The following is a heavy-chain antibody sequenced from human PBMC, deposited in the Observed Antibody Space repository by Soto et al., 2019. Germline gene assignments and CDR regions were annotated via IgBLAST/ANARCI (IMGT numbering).Heavy chain of an antibody. V-gene: IGHV3-23*01. J-gene: IGHJ6*02. Sequence: GSLRPSCAASGFTFSSYAMSLVRQAPGKGLEWVSAISGSGGSTYYADSVKGRFTISRDNSKNTLYLQMNSLRAEDTAVYYCAKAVYDILTGYPAYGMDVWGQGTTVTVSS. CDR3: AKAVYDILTGYPAYGMDV. CDR2: ISGSGGST. CDR1: GFTFSSYA. D-gene: IGHD3-9*01.